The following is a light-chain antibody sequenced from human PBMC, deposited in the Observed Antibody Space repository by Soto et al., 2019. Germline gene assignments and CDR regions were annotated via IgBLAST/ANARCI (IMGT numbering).Light chain of an antibody. J-gene: IGKJ1*01. CDR3: HHYNHWPPAT. V-gene: IGKV3-15*01. CDR1: QSVSSK. CDR2: RAS. Sequence: EIVMTQSPATLSVSPGERATLSCRASQSVSSKLAWYQQKPGQAPRLLIYRASTRATDIPARFSGSGSGTEFTLTISSLQSEDFAVYYCHHYNHWPPATFGQGTRVEIK.